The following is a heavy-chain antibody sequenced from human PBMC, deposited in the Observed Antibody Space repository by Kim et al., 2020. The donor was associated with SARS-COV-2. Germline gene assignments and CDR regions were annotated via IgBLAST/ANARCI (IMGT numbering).Heavy chain of an antibody. CDR1: GFTVSSNY. CDR2: IYSGGST. V-gene: IGHV3-53*04. D-gene: IGHD2-15*01. J-gene: IGHJ6*02. CDR3: AREGYCSGGSCYSSESLGIDV. Sequence: GGSLRLSCAASGFTVSSNYMSWVRQAPGKGLEWVSVIYSGGSTYYADSVKGRFTISRHNSKNTLYLQMNSLRAEDTAVYYCAREGYCSGGSCYSSESLGIDVWRQVTTVNVSS.